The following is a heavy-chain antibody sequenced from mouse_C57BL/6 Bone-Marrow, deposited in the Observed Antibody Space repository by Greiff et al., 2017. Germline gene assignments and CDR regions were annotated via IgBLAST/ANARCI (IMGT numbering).Heavy chain of an antibody. D-gene: IGHD2-3*01. CDR3: ARGRGYYVGYFDV. Sequence: QVQLQQSGPELVKPGASVKISCKASGYAFSSSWMNWVKQRPGKGLEWIGRIYPGDGDTNYNGKFKGKATLTADKSSSTAYMQLSSLTSEDSAVYFCARGRGYYVGYFDVWGTGTTVTVSS. V-gene: IGHV1-82*01. CDR1: GYAFSSSW. CDR2: IYPGDGDT. J-gene: IGHJ1*03.